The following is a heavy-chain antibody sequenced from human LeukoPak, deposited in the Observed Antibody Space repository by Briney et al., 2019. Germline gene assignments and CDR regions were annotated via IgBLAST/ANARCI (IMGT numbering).Heavy chain of an antibody. CDR1: GGSISSSSYY. J-gene: IGHJ4*02. V-gene: IGHV4-39*01. CDR3: ARTIVVVPAALKDFVY. D-gene: IGHD2-2*01. Sequence: SETLSLTCTVSGGSISSSSYYWGWIRQPPGKGLEWIGSIYYSGSTYYNPSLKSRVTISVDTSKNQFSLKLSSVTAADTAVYYCARTIVVVPAALKDFVYWGQGTLVTVSS. CDR2: IYYSGST.